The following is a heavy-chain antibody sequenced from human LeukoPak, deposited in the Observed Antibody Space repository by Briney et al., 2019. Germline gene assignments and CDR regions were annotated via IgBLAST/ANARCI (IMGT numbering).Heavy chain of an antibody. V-gene: IGHV3-30*02. CDR2: IRYDGNNK. J-gene: IGHJ5*02. CDR3: AKDYGTTGTGGAWLDP. CDR1: GFTFSSYG. D-gene: IGHD1-1*01. Sequence: GGSLRLSCAGSGFTFSSYGMHWVRQAPGKGLEWVAFIRYDGNNKYYADSVKGRFTISRDNSKNTLYLQMNSLRPEDTAVYYCAKDYGTTGTGGAWLDPWGQGTVVTVSS.